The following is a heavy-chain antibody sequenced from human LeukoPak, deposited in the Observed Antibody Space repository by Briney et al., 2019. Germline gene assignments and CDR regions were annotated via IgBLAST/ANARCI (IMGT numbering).Heavy chain of an antibody. CDR2: INHSGST. Sequence: PSETLSLTCAVYGGSFSGYYWSWIRQPPGKGLEWIGEINHSGSTNYNPSLKSRVTISVDTSKNQFSLKLSSVTAADTAVYYCARAKGSYNSGALDIWGQGTMVTVSS. V-gene: IGHV4-34*01. CDR1: GGSFSGYY. D-gene: IGHD1-26*01. CDR3: ARAKGSYNSGALDI. J-gene: IGHJ3*02.